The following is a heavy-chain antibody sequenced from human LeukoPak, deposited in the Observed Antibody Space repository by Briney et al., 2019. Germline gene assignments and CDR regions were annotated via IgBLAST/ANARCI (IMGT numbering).Heavy chain of an antibody. V-gene: IGHV3-21*01. CDR2: IRGDSTET. CDR3: ARGHFGVVLDY. D-gene: IGHD3-3*01. Sequence: GGSLRLSCAASGFTFSTYWMNWVRQAPGKGLEWVSSIRGDSTETRHAGSVMGRFTISRDNAKKSLYLQMNSLRAEDTAVYYCARGHFGVVLDYWGQGTLVTVSS. CDR1: GFTFSTYW. J-gene: IGHJ4*02.